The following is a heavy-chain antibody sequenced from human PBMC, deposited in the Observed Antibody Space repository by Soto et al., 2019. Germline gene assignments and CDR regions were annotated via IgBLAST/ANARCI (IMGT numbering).Heavy chain of an antibody. V-gene: IGHV3-23*01. D-gene: IGHD4-4*01. CDR3: AKGGADYGNPDY. Sequence: EVQLLESGGGLVQPGESLRLSCTASGFTFSRYALGWVRQAPGKGLEWVSAISGSGGGTYYADSAKGRFTISRDNSRNTLYLQRNSLRVEDTAVYYCAKGGADYGNPDYWGQGTLVTVSS. CDR1: GFTFSRYA. J-gene: IGHJ4*02. CDR2: ISGSGGGT.